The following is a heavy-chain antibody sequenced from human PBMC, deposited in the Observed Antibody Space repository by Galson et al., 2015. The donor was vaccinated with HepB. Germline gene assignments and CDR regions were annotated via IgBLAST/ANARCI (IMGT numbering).Heavy chain of an antibody. CDR2: IIPIFGTA. J-gene: IGHJ4*02. V-gene: IGHV1-69*13. Sequence: SVKVSCKASGGTFSSYAISWVRQAPGQGLEWMGGIIPIFGTANYAQKFQGRVTITADESTSTAYMELSSLRSEDTAVYYCASARAHAPYYYGSGSDYFDYWGQGTLVTVSS. CDR3: ASARAHAPYYYGSGSDYFDY. CDR1: GGTFSSYA. D-gene: IGHD3-10*01.